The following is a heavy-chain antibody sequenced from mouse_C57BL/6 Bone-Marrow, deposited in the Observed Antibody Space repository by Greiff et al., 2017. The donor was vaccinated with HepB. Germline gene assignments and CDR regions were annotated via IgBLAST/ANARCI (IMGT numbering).Heavy chain of an antibody. Sequence: QVQLKQPGAELVKPGASVKLSCKASGYTFTSYWMQWVKQRPGQGLEWIGEFDPSDSYTNYNQKFKGKATLTVDTSSSTAYMQLSSLTSEDSAVYYCARSHPDYWGQGTTLTVSS. CDR3: ARSHPDY. J-gene: IGHJ2*01. V-gene: IGHV1-50*01. CDR1: GYTFTSYW. CDR2: FDPSDSYT.